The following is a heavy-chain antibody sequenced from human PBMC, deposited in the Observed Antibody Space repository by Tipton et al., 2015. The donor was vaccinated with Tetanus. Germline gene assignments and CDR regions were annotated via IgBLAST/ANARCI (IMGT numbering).Heavy chain of an antibody. CDR3: ATLSHSLYDALMPRFFDP. J-gene: IGHJ5*02. CDR1: GYTFSSYG. Sequence: QLVQSGAEVKKPGASVKVSCKASGYTFSSYGISWVRQAPGQGLEWMGWISAYNGNTNYAQKLQGRVTMTTDTSTSAAYMELRSLGPHSTAVYCCATLSHSLYDALMPRFFDPWAPGTLVTVSS. V-gene: IGHV1-18*04. CDR2: ISAYNGNT. D-gene: IGHD3-16*01.